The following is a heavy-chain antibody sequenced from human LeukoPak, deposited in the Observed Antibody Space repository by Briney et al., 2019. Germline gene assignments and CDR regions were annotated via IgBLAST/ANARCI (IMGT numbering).Heavy chain of an antibody. CDR2: INHSGST. CDR3: ARVLYCSGGSCTPYYYYYMDV. V-gene: IGHV4-34*01. D-gene: IGHD2-15*01. Sequence: SETLSLTCAVYGGSFSGYYWSWIRQPPGKGLEWIGEINHSGSTNYNPPLKSRVTISVDTSKNQFSLKLSSVTAAGTAVYYCARVLYCSGGSCTPYYYYYMDVWGKGTTVTVSS. J-gene: IGHJ6*03. CDR1: GGSFSGYY.